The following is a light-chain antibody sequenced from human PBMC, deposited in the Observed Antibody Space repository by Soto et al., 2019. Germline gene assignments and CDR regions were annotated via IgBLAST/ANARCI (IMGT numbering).Light chain of an antibody. J-gene: IGLJ2*01. CDR2: EVS. CDR3: SSYTSGSTTYL. CDR1: SSDVGGYNF. Sequence: QSALTQPASVSGSPGQSVTISCTGTSSDVGGYNFVSWYRQHPDKAPKLIIFEVSNRPSGVSKRFSGSKSGTTASLTISGLHAEDAAYYYWSSYTSGSTTYLFGTGTKLTVL. V-gene: IGLV2-14*01.